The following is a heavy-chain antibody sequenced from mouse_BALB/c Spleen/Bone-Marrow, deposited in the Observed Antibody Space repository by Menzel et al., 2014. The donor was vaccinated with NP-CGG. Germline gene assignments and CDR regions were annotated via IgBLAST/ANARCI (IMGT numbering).Heavy chain of an antibody. CDR1: GFSLSRYS. CDR2: IWGGGST. V-gene: IGHV2-6-4*01. D-gene: IGHD1-1*01. J-gene: IGHJ1*01. Sequence: VKVEESGPGLVAPSQSLSITCTVSGFSLSRYSVHWVRQPPGKGLEWLGMIWGGGSTDYNSALKSRLSISKDNSKSQVFLKMNSLQTDDTAMYYCARVVATDWYFDVWGAGTTVTVSS. CDR3: ARVVATDWYFDV.